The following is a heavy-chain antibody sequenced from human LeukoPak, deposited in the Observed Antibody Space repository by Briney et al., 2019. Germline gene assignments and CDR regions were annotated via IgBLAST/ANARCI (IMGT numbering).Heavy chain of an antibody. J-gene: IGHJ3*02. D-gene: IGHD2-8*02. CDR1: GLTFCSYW. Sequence: GGSLRLSCAASGLTFCSYWIYWVRQAPGEGVVWVSHIYGDGSTTSYAAPVKGRFTISRDNAKNTVYLQMTSLRAEDTALYYCARGGVPGGFDIWGQGTMVTVSS. CDR3: ARGGVPGGFDI. V-gene: IGHV3-74*01. CDR2: IYGDGSTT.